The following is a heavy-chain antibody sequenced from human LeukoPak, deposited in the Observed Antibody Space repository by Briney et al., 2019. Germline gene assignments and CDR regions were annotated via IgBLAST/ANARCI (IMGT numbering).Heavy chain of an antibody. CDR1: GDSISSYY. D-gene: IGHD6-13*01. CDR3: ATGYSSTWYYFDY. J-gene: IGHJ4*02. V-gene: IGHV4-59*01. CDR2: IYHSGST. Sequence: PSETLTLTCTVSGDSISSYYWSWIRQPPGKGLEWIGYIYHSGSTNYNPSLKSRVTISADTSKDQFSLKLASVTAADTAVYYCATGYSSTWYYFDYWGQGTLVTVSS.